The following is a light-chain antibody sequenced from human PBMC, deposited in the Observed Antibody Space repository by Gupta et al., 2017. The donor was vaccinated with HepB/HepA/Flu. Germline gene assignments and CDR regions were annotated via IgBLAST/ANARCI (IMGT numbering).Light chain of an antibody. CDR3: QQYGSSPPIT. CDR1: QRVSSSY. J-gene: IGKJ5*01. Sequence: EFVLKQPPGTLSLSPGERATPSCRASQRVSSSYLAWYQQKPGQAPRLLIYGASSRATGIPDRFSGSGSGTDFTLTISSLEPEDFAVYYCQQYGSSPPITFGQGTRLEIK. V-gene: IGKV3-20*01. CDR2: GAS.